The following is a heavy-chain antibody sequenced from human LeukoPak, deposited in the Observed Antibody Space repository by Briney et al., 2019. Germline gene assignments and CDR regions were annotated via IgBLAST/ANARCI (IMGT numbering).Heavy chain of an antibody. CDR2: ISSSSYI. CDR3: ARDRTFDY. V-gene: IGHV3-21*01. Sequence: GGSLRLSCAASGFIFSSYAMSWVRQAPGKGLEWVSSISSSSYIYYADSVKGRFTISRDNAKNSLYLQMNSLRAEDTAVYYCARDRTFDYWGQGTLVTVSS. J-gene: IGHJ4*02. CDR1: GFIFSSYA.